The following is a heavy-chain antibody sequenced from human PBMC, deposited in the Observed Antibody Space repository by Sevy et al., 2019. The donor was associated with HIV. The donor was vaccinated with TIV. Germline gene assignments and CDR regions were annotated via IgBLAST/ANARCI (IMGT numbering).Heavy chain of an antibody. CDR3: TRSIAARLWDQYYFDY. D-gene: IGHD6-6*01. J-gene: IGHJ4*02. V-gene: IGHV3-49*03. CDR1: GFTFGDYA. Sequence: GGSLRLSCTASGFTFGDYAMSWFRQAPGKGLEWVGFIRSKAYGGTTEYAASVKGRFTISRDDSKSIAYLQMNSLKTEDTAVYYCTRSIAARLWDQYYFDYWGQGTLVTVSS. CDR2: IRSKAYGGTT.